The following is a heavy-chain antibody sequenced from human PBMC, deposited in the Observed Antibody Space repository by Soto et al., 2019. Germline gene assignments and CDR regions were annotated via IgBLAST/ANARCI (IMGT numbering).Heavy chain of an antibody. CDR3: ARVMERDYYYGMDA. D-gene: IGHD3-3*01. Sequence: PGGSLRLSXAASGFTFSDHFMSWIRQAPGKGLEWISYMTPSGSSRSYADSVKGRFTISRDNAKNSLYLQMNSLRAEDTAVYYCARVMERDYYYGMDAWGQGTTVTVS. CDR1: GFTFSDHF. V-gene: IGHV3-11*04. CDR2: MTPSGSSR. J-gene: IGHJ6*02.